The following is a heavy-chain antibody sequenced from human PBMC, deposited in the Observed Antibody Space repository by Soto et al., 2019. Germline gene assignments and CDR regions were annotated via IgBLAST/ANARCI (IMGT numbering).Heavy chain of an antibody. D-gene: IGHD5-12*01. CDR3: AKGGYSAGYGTTIPTDAFAI. CDR1: GYTFTSYD. Sequence: QVQLVQSGAEVKKPGASVKVSCKASGYTFTSYDINWVRQATGQGLEWMGWMNPNSGNTGYAQKFQGRVTMTRNTSISTAYMELSSLRSEDTAVYYCAKGGYSAGYGTTIPTDAFAIWGQGTMVTVSS. V-gene: IGHV1-8*01. J-gene: IGHJ3*02. CDR2: MNPNSGNT.